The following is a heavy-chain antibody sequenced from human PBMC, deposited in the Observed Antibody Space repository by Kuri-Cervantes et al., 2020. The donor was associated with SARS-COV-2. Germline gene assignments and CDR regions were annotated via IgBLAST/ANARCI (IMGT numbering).Heavy chain of an antibody. CDR1: GFTFDDYG. J-gene: IGHJ4*02. CDR2: INWNGGST. V-gene: IGHV3-20*04. Sequence: GESLKISCAASGFTFDDYGMSWVRQAPGKGLEWVSSINWNGGSTGYADSVKGRFTISRDNAKNSLYLQMNSLRAEDTALYYCARGWRYYDSSGYYYYFDYWGQGTLVTVSS. D-gene: IGHD3-22*01. CDR3: ARGWRYYDSSGYYYYFDY.